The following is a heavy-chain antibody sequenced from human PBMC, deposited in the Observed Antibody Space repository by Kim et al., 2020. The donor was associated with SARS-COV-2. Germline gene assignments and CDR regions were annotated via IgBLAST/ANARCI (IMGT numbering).Heavy chain of an antibody. V-gene: IGHV4-59*01. CDR3: ARMTRGEKNFDY. D-gene: IGHD3-10*01. CDR2: IYYTGST. J-gene: IGHJ4*02. Sequence: SETLSLTCTVSGGSMSSDYWSWIRQPPGKGLEWIGYIYYTGSTNYNPSLKSRVTMSLDTSKNQFSLKLSSVTAADTAVYYCARMTRGEKNFDYWCQGT. CDR1: GGSMSSDY.